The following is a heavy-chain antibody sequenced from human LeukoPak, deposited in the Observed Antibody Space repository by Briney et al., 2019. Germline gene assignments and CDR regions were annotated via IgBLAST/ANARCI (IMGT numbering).Heavy chain of an antibody. D-gene: IGHD6-19*01. CDR1: GFTFSNFG. CDR3: AIDRYSSGWYTFDY. CDR2: ISSSSSYI. V-gene: IGHV3-21*01. Sequence: GGSLRLSCAASGFTFSNFGINWVRQAPGKGLEWDSSISSSSSYISYADSVKGRFTISRDNAKNSLDLQMNSLRAEDTAVYYCAIDRYSSGWYTFDYWGQGTLVTVSS. J-gene: IGHJ4*02.